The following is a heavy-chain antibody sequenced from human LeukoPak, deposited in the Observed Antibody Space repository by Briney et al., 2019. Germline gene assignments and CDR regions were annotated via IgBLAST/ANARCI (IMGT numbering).Heavy chain of an antibody. CDR2: IYYSGST. J-gene: IGHJ4*02. CDR1: GGSISSYY. Sequence: SETLSLTCTVSGGSISSYYWSWIRQPPGKGLEWIGYIYYSGSTNYNPSLKSRVTISVDTSKNQFSLKLSSVTAADTAVYYCARRGYYYGSGSYYTPGFDYWGQGTLVTVSS. V-gene: IGHV4-59*12. CDR3: ARRGYYYGSGSYYTPGFDY. D-gene: IGHD3-10*01.